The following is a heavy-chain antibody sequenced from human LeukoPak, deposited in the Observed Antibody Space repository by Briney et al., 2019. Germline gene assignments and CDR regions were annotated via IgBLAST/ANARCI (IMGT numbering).Heavy chain of an antibody. CDR1: GFTFSSYG. D-gene: IGHD6-13*01. CDR2: ISYDGSNK. V-gene: IGHV3-30*18. CDR3: AKPRTDSSSWYTGNYYYGMDV. Sequence: GRSLRLSCAASGFTFSSYGMHWVRQAPGKGLEWVAVISYDGSNKYYADSVKGRFTISRDNSKNTLYLQMNSLRAEDTAVYYCAKPRTDSSSWYTGNYYYGMDVWGQGTTVTVSS. J-gene: IGHJ6*02.